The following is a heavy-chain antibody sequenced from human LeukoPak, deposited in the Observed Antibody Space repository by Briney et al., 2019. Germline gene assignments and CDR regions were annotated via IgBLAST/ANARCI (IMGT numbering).Heavy chain of an antibody. D-gene: IGHD2-8*01. Sequence: SETLSLTCAVYGGSFSGYYWSWIRQPPGKGLEWIGEINHSGSTNYNPSLKSRVTISVDTSKNQFSLKLSSVIAADTAVYYCARDLYPANFDYWGQGTLVTVSS. CDR3: ARDLYPANFDY. V-gene: IGHV4-34*01. J-gene: IGHJ4*02. CDR2: INHSGST. CDR1: GGSFSGYY.